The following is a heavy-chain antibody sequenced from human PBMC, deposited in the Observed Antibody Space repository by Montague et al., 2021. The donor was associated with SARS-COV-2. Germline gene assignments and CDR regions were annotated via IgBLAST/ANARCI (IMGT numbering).Heavy chain of an antibody. CDR3: ARAQNTCFIANCVNYFDV. Sequence: SETLSLTCEVSGGSISSYYWSWIRQSPGKGLEWIGYVHYTGSTKYNPSLKTRVTLSLDTPKKHCSLKLKSVTAADTAVYYCARAQNTCFIANCVNYFDVWGQGALVTVSS. CDR1: GGSISSYY. CDR2: VHYTGST. V-gene: IGHV4-59*01. J-gene: IGHJ4*02. D-gene: IGHD1-1*01.